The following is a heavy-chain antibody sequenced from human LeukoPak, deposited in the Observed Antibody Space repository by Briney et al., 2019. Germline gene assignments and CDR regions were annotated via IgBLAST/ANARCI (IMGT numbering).Heavy chain of an antibody. Sequence: SVKVSCKASGGTFSSYAISWVRQAPGQGLEWMGGIIPIFGTANYAQKFQGRVTITADESTSTAYMELSSLRSEDTAVYYCARGGYSYGPTRDYYYYGMDVWGQGTTVTVSS. CDR3: ARGGYSYGPTRDYYYYGMDV. CDR2: IIPIFGTA. CDR1: GGTFSSYA. D-gene: IGHD5-18*01. J-gene: IGHJ6*02. V-gene: IGHV1-69*13.